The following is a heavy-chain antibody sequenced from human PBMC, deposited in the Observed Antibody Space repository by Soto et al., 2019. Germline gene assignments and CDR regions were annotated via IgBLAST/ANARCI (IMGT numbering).Heavy chain of an antibody. D-gene: IGHD3-3*01. CDR3: ARDSAASGY. V-gene: IGHV4-59*01. Sequence: QVQLQESGPGLVKPSETLSLTCTVSGGSISSYYWSWIRQPPGKGLEWIGYIYYSGSTNYNPSLKSRVTISVDTSKNQFSLKLSSVTAADTAVYYCARDSAASGYWGQGTLVTVSS. J-gene: IGHJ4*02. CDR1: GGSISSYY. CDR2: IYYSGST.